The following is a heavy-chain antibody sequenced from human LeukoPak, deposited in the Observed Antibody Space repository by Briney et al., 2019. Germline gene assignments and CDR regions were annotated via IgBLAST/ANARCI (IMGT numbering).Heavy chain of an antibody. CDR3: ARPPDGLANAFDI. J-gene: IGHJ3*02. V-gene: IGHV3-74*01. D-gene: IGHD5-24*01. CDR1: GFSFSTSW. Sequence: GGSLRLSCKGSGFSFSTSWIHWVRQAPGEGLVWVSRINPDYSGTDYADSVRGRFTISRDNAKNTVFPQMNSLRAEDTAVYYCARPPDGLANAFDIWGLGTMVTVSS. CDR2: INPDYSGT.